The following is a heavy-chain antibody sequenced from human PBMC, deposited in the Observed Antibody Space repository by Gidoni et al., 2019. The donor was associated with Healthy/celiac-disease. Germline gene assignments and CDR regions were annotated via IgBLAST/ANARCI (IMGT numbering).Heavy chain of an antibody. CDR2: INPNRGGT. D-gene: IGHD3-22*01. J-gene: IGHJ6*02. CDR3: ARVDYYDSSGYYRFYYGMDV. V-gene: IGHV1-2*02. CDR1: GYTFTGYS. Sequence: QVQLVQSGAEVKKPGASVKVSCKASGYTFTGYSMHWVRQAPGQGLEWMGWINPNRGGTNYAQKFQGRVTMTRDTSISTAYMELSRLRSDDTAVYYCARVDYYDSSGYYRFYYGMDVWGQGTTVTVSS.